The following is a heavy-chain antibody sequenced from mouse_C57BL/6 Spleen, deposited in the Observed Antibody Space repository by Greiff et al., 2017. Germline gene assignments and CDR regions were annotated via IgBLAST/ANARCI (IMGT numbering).Heavy chain of an antibody. CDR3: ARAEIYYGNSFAY. CDR2: IYPGSGNT. V-gene: IGHV1-76*01. J-gene: IGHJ3*01. CDR1: GYTFTDYY. Sequence: QVQLQQSGAELVRPGASVKLSCKASGYTFTDYYINWVKQRPGQGLEWIARIYPGSGNTYYNEKLKGKATLTAEKSSSTAYMQLSSLTSEDSAVYFCARAEIYYGNSFAYWGQGTLVTVSA. D-gene: IGHD2-1*01.